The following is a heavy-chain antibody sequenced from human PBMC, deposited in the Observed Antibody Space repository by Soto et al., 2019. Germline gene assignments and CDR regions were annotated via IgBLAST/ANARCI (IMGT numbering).Heavy chain of an antibody. J-gene: IGHJ4*02. CDR1: GFTFGSYA. D-gene: IGHD2-21*01. Sequence: PGGSLRLSCVASGFTFGSYAMSWVRQAPGQRLEWVATFSGGRDTTWHADSVKGRFTVSRDSSKNTLSLQMNSLRPEDTAPYYCAKATSATCTGSICYSFDYWGQGTLVTVSS. V-gene: IGHV3-23*01. CDR2: FSGGRDTT. CDR3: AKATSATCTGSICYSFDY.